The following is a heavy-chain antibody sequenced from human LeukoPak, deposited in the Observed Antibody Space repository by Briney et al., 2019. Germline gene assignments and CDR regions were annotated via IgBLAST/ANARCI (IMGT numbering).Heavy chain of an antibody. V-gene: IGHV4-59*04. J-gene: IGHJ5*02. D-gene: IGHD5-12*01. CDR3: ARQEAYGPSGYDVIDR. Sequence: GSLRLSCAASGFTFSSYSMNWVRQPPGKGLEWIGSVEYTGRTYYNASFNSRMTMSVDTSNNQFSLRLNSVTAADTAVYYCARQEAYGPSGYDVIDRWGQGTLVTVSS. CDR2: VEYTGRT. CDR1: GFTFSSYSMN.